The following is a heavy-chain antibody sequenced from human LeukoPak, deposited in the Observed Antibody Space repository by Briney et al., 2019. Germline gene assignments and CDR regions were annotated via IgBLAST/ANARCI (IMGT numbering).Heavy chain of an antibody. CDR2: IYYSGST. D-gene: IGHD2-21*01. J-gene: IGHJ5*02. V-gene: IGHV4-39*01. Sequence: PSETLSLTCTVSGGSISSSSYYWGWIRQPPGKGLEWIGSIYYSGSTYYNPSLKSRVTISVDTSKNQFSLKLSSVTAADTAVYYCARHVSIPGGFDPWGQGTLVTISS. CDR1: GGSISSSSYY. CDR3: ARHVSIPGGFDP.